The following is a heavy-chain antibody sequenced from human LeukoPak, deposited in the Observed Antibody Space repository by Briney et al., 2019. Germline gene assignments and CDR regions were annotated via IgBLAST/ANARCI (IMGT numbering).Heavy chain of an antibody. D-gene: IGHD6-19*01. J-gene: IGHJ5*02. CDR3: ARVRQWLVMGFDP. V-gene: IGHV4-34*01. Sequence: SETLSLTCAVYGGSFSGYYWSWIRQPPGKGLEWIGEINHSGSTNYNPSLKSRVTISVDTSKKQFSLKLSSVTAADTAVYYCARVRQWLVMGFDPWGQGTLVTVSS. CDR2: INHSGST. CDR1: GGSFSGYY.